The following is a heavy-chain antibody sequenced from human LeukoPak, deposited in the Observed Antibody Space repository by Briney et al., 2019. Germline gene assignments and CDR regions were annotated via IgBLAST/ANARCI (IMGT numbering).Heavy chain of an antibody. V-gene: IGHV3-23*01. CDR3: ARDPTYYDILTGYPQNWYFDL. J-gene: IGHJ2*01. D-gene: IGHD3-9*01. Sequence: GGSLRLSCAASGFTFSSYAMSWVRQAPGKGLEWVSAISGSGGSTYYADSVKGRFTISRDNAKNSLYLQMNSLRAEDTAVYYCARDPTYYDILTGYPQNWYFDLWGRGTLVTVSS. CDR1: GFTFSSYA. CDR2: ISGSGGST.